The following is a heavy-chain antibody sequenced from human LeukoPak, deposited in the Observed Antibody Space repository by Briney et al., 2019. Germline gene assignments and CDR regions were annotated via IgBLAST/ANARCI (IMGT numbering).Heavy chain of an antibody. J-gene: IGHJ1*01. CDR3: ATDSSSWFHFQH. Sequence: ASVKVSCKVSGYTLTELSMHWVRQAPGKGLEWMGGFDPEDGETIYAQKFQGRVTMTEDTSTDTAYMELGSLRSEDTAVYYCATDSSSWFHFQHWGQGTLVTVSS. CDR1: GYTLTELS. V-gene: IGHV1-24*01. D-gene: IGHD6-13*01. CDR2: FDPEDGET.